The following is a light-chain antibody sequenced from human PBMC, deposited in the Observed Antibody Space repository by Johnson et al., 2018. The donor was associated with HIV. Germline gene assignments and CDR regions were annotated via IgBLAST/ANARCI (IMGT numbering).Light chain of an antibody. CDR1: SSNIGNNY. J-gene: IGLJ1*01. Sequence: QSVLTQPPSVSAAPGQKVTISCSGSSSNIGNNYVSWYQQIPGTAPKLLIYDNNKRPSGIPDRFSGSKSGTSATLGITGLQTGDEADYYCGTWDGSLSAGCFGTGYKVTVL. CDR2: DNN. CDR3: GTWDGSLSAGC. V-gene: IGLV1-51*01.